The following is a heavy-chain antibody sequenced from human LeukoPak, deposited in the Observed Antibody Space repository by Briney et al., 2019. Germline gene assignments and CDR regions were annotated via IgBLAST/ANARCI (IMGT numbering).Heavy chain of an antibody. V-gene: IGHV3-20*04. CDR3: AKPRYSGSYYDFDY. CDR2: INWNGGST. J-gene: IGHJ4*02. D-gene: IGHD1-26*01. Sequence: GGSLRLSCAASGFTFDDYGMSWVRQAPGKGLEWVSGINWNGGSTGYADSVKGRFTISRDNSKNTLYLQMNSLRAEDTAVYYCAKPRYSGSYYDFDYWGQGTLVTVSS. CDR1: GFTFDDYG.